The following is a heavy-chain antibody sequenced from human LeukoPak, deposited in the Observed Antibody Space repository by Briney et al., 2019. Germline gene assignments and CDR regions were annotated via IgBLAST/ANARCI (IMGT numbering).Heavy chain of an antibody. D-gene: IGHD2-21*02. Sequence: SETLSLTCAVYGGSFSGYYWSWIRQPPGKGLEWIGEINHSGSTNYNPSLKSRVTISVGTSKNQFSLKLSSVTAADTAVYYCARTLHIVVVTAHDPRRRFDPWGQGTLVTVSS. CDR2: INHSGST. J-gene: IGHJ5*02. CDR3: ARTLHIVVVTAHDPRRRFDP. V-gene: IGHV4-34*01. CDR1: GGSFSGYY.